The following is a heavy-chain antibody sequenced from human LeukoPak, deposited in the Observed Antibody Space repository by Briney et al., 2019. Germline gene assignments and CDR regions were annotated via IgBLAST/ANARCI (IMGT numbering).Heavy chain of an antibody. CDR2: ISYDGGDK. CDR1: GLTFSSYA. D-gene: IGHD2-2*01. Sequence: GGSLRLSCAASGLTFSSYAMHWVRQAPGKGLKWVAMISYDGGDKNYADSVKGRFSISRDNSKNTLYLQMNSLKTEDTAVYYCARVRYCSSTSCYGRITGTTEFDYWGQGTLVTVSS. CDR3: ARVRYCSSTSCYGRITGTTEFDY. V-gene: IGHV3-30*01. J-gene: IGHJ4*02.